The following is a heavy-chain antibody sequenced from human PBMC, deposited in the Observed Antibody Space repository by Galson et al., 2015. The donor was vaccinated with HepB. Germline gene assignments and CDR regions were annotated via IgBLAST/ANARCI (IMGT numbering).Heavy chain of an antibody. CDR2: ISAYNGNT. D-gene: IGHD3-10*01. Sequence: PVKVSCKASGYTFTSYGISWVRQAPGQGLEWMGWISAYNGNTNYAQKLQGRVTMTTDTSTSTAHMERRSLRSDDTAVYYCARVPPITMVWQQIFSKYYYYYRDVWGKGTTVTVSS. CDR1: GYTFTSYG. CDR3: ARVPPITMVWQQIFSKYYYYYRDV. V-gene: IGHV1-18*01. J-gene: IGHJ6*03.